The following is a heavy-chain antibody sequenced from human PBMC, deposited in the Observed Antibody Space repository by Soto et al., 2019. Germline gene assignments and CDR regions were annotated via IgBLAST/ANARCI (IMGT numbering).Heavy chain of an antibody. CDR3: ARASEDIHGYCSGGSCYPPRFDP. Sequence: SETLSLTCTVSGGSISSGGYYWSWIRQHPGKGLEWIGYIYYSGSTYYNPSLKSRVTISVDTSKNQFSLKLSSVTAADTAVYYCARASEDIHGYCSGGSCYPPRFDPWGQGTLVTVSS. CDR2: IYYSGST. J-gene: IGHJ5*02. V-gene: IGHV4-31*03. D-gene: IGHD2-15*01. CDR1: GGSISSGGYY.